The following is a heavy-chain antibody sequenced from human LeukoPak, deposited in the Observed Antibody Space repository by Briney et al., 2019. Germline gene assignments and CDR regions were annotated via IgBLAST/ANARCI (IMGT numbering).Heavy chain of an antibody. Sequence: GGSLRLSCAASGFTFSSYWMNWARRAPGKGLEWVASINHNGNVNYYVDSVKGRFTISRDNAKNSLYLQMSNLRAEDTAVYSCARGGGLDVWGQGATVTVSS. CDR1: GFTFSSYW. CDR2: INHNGNVN. D-gene: IGHD3-16*01. CDR3: ARGGGLDV. V-gene: IGHV3-7*03. J-gene: IGHJ6*02.